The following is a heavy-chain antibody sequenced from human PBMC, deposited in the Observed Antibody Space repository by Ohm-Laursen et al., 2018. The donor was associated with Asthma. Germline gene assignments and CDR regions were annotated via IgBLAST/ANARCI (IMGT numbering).Heavy chain of an antibody. CDR2: VEPDGSST. CDR3: TRGATYRMDY. D-gene: IGHD3-16*02. V-gene: IGHV3-74*01. CDR1: GLTLSSYW. Sequence: SLRLSCAASGLTLSSYWMHWVRQAPGKGLVWVSRVEPDGSSTTYADSVKGRFTISRDNAKNTLDLQMNSLSAEDTAVYYCTRGATYRMDYWGQGTLVTVSS. J-gene: IGHJ4*02.